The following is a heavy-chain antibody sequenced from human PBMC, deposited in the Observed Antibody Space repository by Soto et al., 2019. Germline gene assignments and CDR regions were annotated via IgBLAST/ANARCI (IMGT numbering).Heavy chain of an antibody. CDR3: VKAGEMAKIGAAFDI. D-gene: IGHD3-3*01. J-gene: IGHJ3*02. Sequence: GGSLRLSCAASGFTFSTYGMHWVRQAPGKGMEWVAVISYDGSNKYYADSVKGRFTISRDNSKNTLYLQMNSLRAEDTAVYYCVKAGEMAKIGAAFDIWGQGTMVTVSS. V-gene: IGHV3-30*18. CDR2: ISYDGSNK. CDR1: GFTFSTYG.